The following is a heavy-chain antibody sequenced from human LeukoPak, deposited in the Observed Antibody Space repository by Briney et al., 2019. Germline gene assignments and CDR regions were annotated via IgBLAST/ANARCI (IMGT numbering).Heavy chain of an antibody. CDR3: ARGGRDIVVVPADGPRVEGFDP. J-gene: IGHJ5*02. Sequence: ASVKVSCKASGYTFTGYYMHWVRQAPGQGLEWMGWINPNSGGTNYAQKFQGRVTMTRDTSNSTAYMELSRLRSDDTAVYYCARGGRDIVVVPADGPRVEGFDPWGQGTLVTVSS. CDR1: GYTFTGYY. CDR2: INPNSGGT. D-gene: IGHD2-2*01. V-gene: IGHV1-2*02.